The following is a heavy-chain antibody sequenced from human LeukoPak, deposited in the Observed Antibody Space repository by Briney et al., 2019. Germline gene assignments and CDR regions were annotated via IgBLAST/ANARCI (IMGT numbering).Heavy chain of an antibody. CDR3: ATRVGTTGLDR. J-gene: IGHJ5*02. D-gene: IGHD1-26*01. V-gene: IGHV5-51*01. CDR1: DYSFTNYW. Sequence: GESLKISCKGSDYSFTNYWIGWVRQMPGKGLEWMGIIYPGDSDPRYSPSLDGQVTISADKSISTAYLQWSSMRASDTAMYYCATRVGTTGLDRWGQGTLVTVSS. CDR2: IYPGDSDP.